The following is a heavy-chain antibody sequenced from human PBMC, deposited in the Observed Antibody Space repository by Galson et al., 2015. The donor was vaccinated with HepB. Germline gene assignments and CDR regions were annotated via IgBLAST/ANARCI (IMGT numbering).Heavy chain of an antibody. CDR3: AKDYALLWLGGYDY. CDR2: ISGSGGST. J-gene: IGHJ4*02. Sequence: SLRLSCAASGFTFSSYAMSWVRQAPGKGLEWVSAISGSGGSTYYADSVKGRFTISRDNSKNTLYLQMNSLRAEDTAVYYCAKDYALLWLGGYDYWGQGTLVTVSS. CDR1: GFTFSSYA. D-gene: IGHD3-10*01. V-gene: IGHV3-23*01.